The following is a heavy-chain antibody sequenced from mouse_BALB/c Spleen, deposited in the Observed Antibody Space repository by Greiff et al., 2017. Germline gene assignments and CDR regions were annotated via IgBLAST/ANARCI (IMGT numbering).Heavy chain of an antibody. CDR1: GFTFSSYD. J-gene: IGHJ4*01. V-gene: IGHV5-6-5*01. CDR2: ISSGGST. CDR3: ARGDSYAMDY. Sequence: EVKVVESGGGLVKPGGSLKLSCAASGFTFSSYDMSWVRQTPEKRLEWVASISSGGSTYYPDSVKGRFTISRDNARNILYLQMSSLRSEDTAMYYCARGDSYAMDYWGQGTSVTVSS.